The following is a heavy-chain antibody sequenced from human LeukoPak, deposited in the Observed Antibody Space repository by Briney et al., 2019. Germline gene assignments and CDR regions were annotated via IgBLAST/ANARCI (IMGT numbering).Heavy chain of an antibody. CDR2: IYYSGST. CDR1: GGSFSGYY. V-gene: IGHV4-34*01. CDR3: ARQDRDDEYYFDY. D-gene: IGHD1-14*01. J-gene: IGHJ4*02. Sequence: SETLSLTCAVYGGSFSGYYWSWIRQPPGKGLERIGSIYYSGSTYYNPSLKSRVTISVDTSKNQFSLKLSSVTAADTAVYYCARQDRDDEYYFDYWGQGTLVTVSS.